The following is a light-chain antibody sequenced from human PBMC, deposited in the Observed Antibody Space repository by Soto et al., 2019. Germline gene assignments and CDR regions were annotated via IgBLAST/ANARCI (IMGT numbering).Light chain of an antibody. J-gene: IGLJ1*01. Sequence: QSALTQPASVSGSPGQSITLSCTGTSSDVGGYNYVSWYQQHPGKAPKLMIYDVSNRPSGVSNRFSGSKSGNTASLTISGLQAEDEADYYCSSYKSSSTYVFGTGTKVTVL. CDR2: DVS. CDR1: SSDVGGYNY. CDR3: SSYKSSSTYV. V-gene: IGLV2-14*01.